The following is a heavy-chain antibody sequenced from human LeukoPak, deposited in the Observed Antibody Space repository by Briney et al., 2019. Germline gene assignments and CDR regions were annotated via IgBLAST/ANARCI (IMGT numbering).Heavy chain of an antibody. Sequence: PSETLSLTCTVSGASINRGTHYWSWVRQAAGKGLEWLGRVYATGNTNYNPSLWSRLSISIDTSRNQFSLRLSSVTAADTAMYYCARLVRRQYYYDSGGYSYFDSWGQGTLVTVSS. CDR1: GASINRGTHY. J-gene: IGHJ4*02. CDR2: VYATGNT. V-gene: IGHV4-61*02. D-gene: IGHD3-22*01. CDR3: ARLVRRQYYYDSGGYSYFDS.